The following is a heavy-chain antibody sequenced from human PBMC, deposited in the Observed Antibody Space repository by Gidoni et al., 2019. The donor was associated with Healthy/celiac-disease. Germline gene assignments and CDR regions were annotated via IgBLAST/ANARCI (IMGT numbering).Heavy chain of an antibody. D-gene: IGHD5-18*01. Sequence: EVQLVESGGGLVKPGGSLRLSCAASGFTFSSYSMNWVRQAPGKGLEWVSSISSSSSYIYYADSVKGRFTISRDNAKNSLYLQMNSLRAEDTAVYYCARAAGVTLVDTAMEGEFDYWGQGTLVTVSS. CDR2: ISSSSSYI. V-gene: IGHV3-21*01. CDR3: ARAAGVTLVDTAMEGEFDY. J-gene: IGHJ4*02. CDR1: GFTFSSYS.